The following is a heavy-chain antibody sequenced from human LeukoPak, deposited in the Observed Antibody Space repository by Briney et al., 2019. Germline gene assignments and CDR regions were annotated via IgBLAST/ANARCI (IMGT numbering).Heavy chain of an antibody. Sequence: SETLSLTCTVSGGSISGYYWNWIRQPPGKGLEWIGYIYYSGSTNYNPSLKSRVTISVDTSKNQFSLKLSSVTAADTAVYYCASAVAAFYYFDYWGQGTLVTVSS. D-gene: IGHD6-19*01. CDR2: IYYSGST. J-gene: IGHJ4*02. V-gene: IGHV4-59*01. CDR3: ASAVAAFYYFDY. CDR1: GGSISGYY.